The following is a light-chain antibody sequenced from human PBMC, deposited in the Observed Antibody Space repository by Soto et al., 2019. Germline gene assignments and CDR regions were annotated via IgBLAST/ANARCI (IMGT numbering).Light chain of an antibody. V-gene: IGKV1-39*01. CDR3: QQNYSTPFT. CDR1: QSISSH. J-gene: IGKJ3*01. CDR2: AAS. Sequence: DIEMTQSPTSLSASVGDRVTITCRASQSISSHLNWYQQKPGNAPQLLIYAASSLQSGVPSRFSGSGSGTDFTLTISSLQPEDFATYYCQQNYSTPFTFGPGTKVDIK.